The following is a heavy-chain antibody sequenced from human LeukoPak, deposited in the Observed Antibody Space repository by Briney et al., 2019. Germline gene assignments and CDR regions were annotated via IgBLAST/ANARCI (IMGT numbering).Heavy chain of an antibody. V-gene: IGHV3-9*01. J-gene: IGHJ4*02. CDR3: AKDIAAAGTGYFDY. D-gene: IGHD6-13*01. CDR2: ISWNSGSI. Sequence: GGSLRLSCEASGFTFDDYAMHWVRQAPGKGLEWVSGISWNSGSIGYADSVKGRFTISRDNAKNSLYLQMNSLRAEDTALYYCAKDIAAAGTGYFDYWGQGTLVTVSS. CDR1: GFTFDDYA.